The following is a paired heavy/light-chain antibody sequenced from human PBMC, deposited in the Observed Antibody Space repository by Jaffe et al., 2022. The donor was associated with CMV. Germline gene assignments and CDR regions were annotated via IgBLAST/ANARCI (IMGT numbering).Heavy chain of an antibody. CDR2: IYTSGST. Sequence: QVQLQESGPGLVKPSETLSLTCTVSGGSISSYYWSWIRQPAGKGLEWIGRIYTSGSTNYNPSLKSRVTMSVDTSKNQFSLKLSSVTAADTAVYYCARSPTYYYDKLDLDVWGQGTTVTVSS. J-gene: IGHJ6*02. CDR3: ARSPTYYYDKLDLDV. D-gene: IGHD3-22*01. CDR1: GGSISSYY. V-gene: IGHV4-4*07.
Light chain of an antibody. CDR1: QSVSSY. Sequence: EIVLTQSPATLSLSPGERATLSCRASQSVSSYLAWYQQKPGQAPRLLIYDASNRATGIPARFSGSGSGTDFTLTISSLEPEDFAVYYCQQRSNWPRSWTFGQGTKVEIK. J-gene: IGKJ1*01. V-gene: IGKV3-11*01. CDR3: QQRSNWPRSWT. CDR2: DAS.